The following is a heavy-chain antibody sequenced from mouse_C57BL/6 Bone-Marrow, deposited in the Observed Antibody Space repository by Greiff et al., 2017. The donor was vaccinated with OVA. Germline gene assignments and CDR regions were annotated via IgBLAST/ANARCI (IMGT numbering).Heavy chain of an antibody. CDR3: ARAPPLLPRGYFDV. J-gene: IGHJ1*03. CDR1: GYTFTSYW. Sequence: QVQLQQPGAELVKPGASVKLSCKASGYTFTSYWMQWVKQRPGQGLEWIGEIDPSDSYTNYNQKFKGKATLTVDTSSSTAYMQLSSLTSEDSAVYYCARAPPLLPRGYFDVWGTGTTVTVSS. D-gene: IGHD1-1*01. CDR2: IDPSDSYT. V-gene: IGHV1-50*01.